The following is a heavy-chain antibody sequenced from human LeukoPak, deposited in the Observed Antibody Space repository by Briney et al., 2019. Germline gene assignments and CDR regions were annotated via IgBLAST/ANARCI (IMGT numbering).Heavy chain of an antibody. J-gene: IGHJ4*02. CDR1: GGSISSGSYY. Sequence: PSETLSLTCTVSGGSISSGSYYWSWIRQPAGKGLEWIGRIYTSGSTNYNPSLKSRVTISVDTSKNQISLKLSSVTAADTAVYYCARGVDYWGQGTLVTVSS. CDR2: IYTSGST. CDR3: ARGVDY. V-gene: IGHV4-61*02.